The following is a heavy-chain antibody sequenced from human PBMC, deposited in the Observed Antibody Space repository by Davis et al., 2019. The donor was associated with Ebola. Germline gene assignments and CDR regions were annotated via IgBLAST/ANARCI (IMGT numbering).Heavy chain of an antibody. J-gene: IGHJ6*02. CDR1: GYSFTGYW. CDR3: ARLGSPDYYYYGMDV. V-gene: IGHV5-51*01. CDR2: IYPGDSDT. D-gene: IGHD6-13*01. Sequence: GESLKISCKGSGYSFTGYWISWVRQMPGKGLEWMGIIYPGDSDTRYSPSFQGQVTISADKSISTAYLQWSSLKASDTAMYYCARLGSPDYYYYGMDVWGQGTTVTVSS.